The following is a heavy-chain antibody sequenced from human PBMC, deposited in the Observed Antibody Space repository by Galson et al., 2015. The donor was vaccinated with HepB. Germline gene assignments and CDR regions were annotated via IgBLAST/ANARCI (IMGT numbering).Heavy chain of an antibody. CDR2: IGAYNGNT. CDR3: ARRLSSPQQYCSSTSCPYYYYYMDV. D-gene: IGHD2-2*01. CDR1: GYTFTSYG. Sequence: SVKVSCKASGYTFTSYGISWVRQAPGQGLEWMGWIGAYNGNTNYAQKLQGRVTMTTDTSTSTAYMELRSLRSDDTAVYYCARRLSSPQQYCSSTSCPYYYYYMDVWGKGTTVTVSS. V-gene: IGHV1-18*01. J-gene: IGHJ6*03.